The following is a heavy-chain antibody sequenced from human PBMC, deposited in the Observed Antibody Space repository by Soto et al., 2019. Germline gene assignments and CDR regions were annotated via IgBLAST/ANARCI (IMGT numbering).Heavy chain of an antibody. Sequence: SSNGGSTYYADSVKGRFTISRDNSKNTLYLQMSSLRAEDTAVYYCVKFRHYDSSGYYYYYYGMDVWGQGTTVTVSS. D-gene: IGHD3-22*01. V-gene: IGHV3-64D*06. J-gene: IGHJ6*02. CDR2: SSNGGST. CDR3: VKFRHYDSSGYYYYYYGMDV.